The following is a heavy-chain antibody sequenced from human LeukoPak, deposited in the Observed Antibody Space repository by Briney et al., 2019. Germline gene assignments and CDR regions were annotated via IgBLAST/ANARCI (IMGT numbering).Heavy chain of an antibody. J-gene: IGHJ4*02. CDR1: GGSISSYY. V-gene: IGHV4-39*01. D-gene: IGHD3-9*01. CDR3: ARLNILTGYPFDY. CDR2: IYYSGST. Sequence: SETLSLTCTVSGGSISSYYWGWIRQPPGKGLEWIGSIYYSGSTYYNPSLKSRVTISVDTSKNQFSLKLSSVTAADTAVYYCARLNILTGYPFDYWGQGTLVTVSS.